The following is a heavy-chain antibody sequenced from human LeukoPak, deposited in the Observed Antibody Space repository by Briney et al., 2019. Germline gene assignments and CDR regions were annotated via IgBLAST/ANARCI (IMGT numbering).Heavy chain of an antibody. V-gene: IGHV3-23*01. J-gene: IGHJ6*03. CDR2: ISEGGGST. CDR3: AKDSSVNRQLDPAMDV. D-gene: IGHD6-6*01. CDR1: GFTFSSYA. Sequence: GGSPRLSCAASGFTFSSYAMTWVRQAPGRGLEWVSGISEGGGSTYNADSVKGRFTISRDNSKNTLYLQMNSLRAEDTAVYYCAKDSSVNRQLDPAMDVWGKGTTVTVSS.